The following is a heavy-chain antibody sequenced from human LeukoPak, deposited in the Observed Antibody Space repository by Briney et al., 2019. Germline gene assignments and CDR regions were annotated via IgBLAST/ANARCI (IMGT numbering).Heavy chain of an antibody. Sequence: GRSLRLSCAASGFTFSSYWMSWVRQAPGKGLEWVANIKQDGSEKYYVDSVKGRFTISRDNAKNSLYLQMNSLRAEDTAVYYCARDQVVGATLGEYYFDYWGQGTLVTVSS. CDR2: IKQDGSEK. D-gene: IGHD1-26*01. J-gene: IGHJ4*02. CDR3: ARDQVVGATLGEYYFDY. CDR1: GFTFSSYW. V-gene: IGHV3-7*01.